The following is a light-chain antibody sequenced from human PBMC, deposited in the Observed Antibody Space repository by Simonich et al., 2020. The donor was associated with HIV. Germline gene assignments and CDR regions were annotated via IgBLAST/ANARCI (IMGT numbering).Light chain of an antibody. CDR2: WAS. CDR1: QSVLYGSNNKHY. J-gene: IGKJ4*01. Sequence: DIVMTQSPDSLAVSLGERATINCKSRQSVLYGSNNKHYLAWYQQRPGQPPKLLIYWASSRESGVPDRFSGSGSETDFTLTISSLQAEDVAVYYCQQYFRTPLTFGGGTKVEIK. CDR3: QQYFRTPLT. V-gene: IGKV4-1*01.